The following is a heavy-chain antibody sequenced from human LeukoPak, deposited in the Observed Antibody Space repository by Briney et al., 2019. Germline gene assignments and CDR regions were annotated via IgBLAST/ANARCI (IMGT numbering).Heavy chain of an antibody. CDR2: ISGRGGTI. CDR3: ARDRVVDTAKIGKFYNYHMDV. D-gene: IGHD5-18*01. CDR1: GFPFSDFS. V-gene: IGHV3-48*04. J-gene: IGHJ6*03. Sequence: GGALRLSCAASGFPFSDFSINWVRQAPGTGLEWISYISGRGGTINYADSVKGRFTISRDNAKNSLFLQMNSLRAEDAAVYYCARDRVVDTAKIGKFYNYHMDVWGKGTTVTVSS.